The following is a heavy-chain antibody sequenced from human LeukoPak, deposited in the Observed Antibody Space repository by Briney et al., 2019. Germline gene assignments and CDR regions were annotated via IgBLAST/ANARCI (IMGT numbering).Heavy chain of an antibody. CDR3: AKSIAGSDYDAFDI. CDR2: IYHSGST. D-gene: IGHD4-17*01. J-gene: IGHJ3*02. CDR1: GGSISSSNW. V-gene: IGHV4-4*01. Sequence: SETLSPTCAVSGGSISSSNWWSWVRQPPGKGLEWIGEIYHSGSTNYNPSPKSRVTISVDKSKNQFSLKLSSVTAADTAVYCCAKSIAGSDYDAFDIWGQGTMVTVSS.